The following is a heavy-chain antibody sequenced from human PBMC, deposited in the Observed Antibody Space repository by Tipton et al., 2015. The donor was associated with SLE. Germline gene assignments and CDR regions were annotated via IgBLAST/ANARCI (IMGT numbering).Heavy chain of an antibody. D-gene: IGHD3-16*01. Sequence: QSGAEVKKPGSSVKVSCKASGGTFSSYAISWVRQAPGQGLEWMGGIIPMFGATTYAQKFQGRVTLTAEESTSTAFMELTSLTSEDTAVYFCASAVASGGSHIYYYDSWGQGTLVTVSS. J-gene: IGHJ4*02. CDR3: ASAVASGGSHIYYYDS. CDR2: IIPMFGAT. V-gene: IGHV1-69*01. CDR1: GGTFSSYA.